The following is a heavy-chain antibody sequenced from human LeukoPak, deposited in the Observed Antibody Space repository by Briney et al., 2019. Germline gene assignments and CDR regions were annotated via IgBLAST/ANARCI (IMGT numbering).Heavy chain of an antibody. D-gene: IGHD3-3*01. CDR1: GYTFTSYG. Sequence: ASVKVSCKASGYTFTSYGISWVRQAPGQGLEWMGWISAYNGNTNYAQKFQGRVTMTRDTSISTAYMELSRLRSDDTAVYYCARAEGSGDFWSGLDVWGQGTTVTVSS. V-gene: IGHV1-18*01. CDR3: ARAEGSGDFWSGLDV. CDR2: ISAYNGNT. J-gene: IGHJ6*02.